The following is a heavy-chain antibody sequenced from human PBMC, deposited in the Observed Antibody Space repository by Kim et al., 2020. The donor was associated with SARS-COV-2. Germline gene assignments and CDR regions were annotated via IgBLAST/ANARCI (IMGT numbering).Heavy chain of an antibody. D-gene: IGHD2-8*01. J-gene: IGHJ4*02. CDR1: GFTFSDAW. CDR3: ATWTGVF. CDR2: IKRKSDGETT. V-gene: IGHV3-15*01. Sequence: GGSLRLSCAASGFTFSDAWMSWVRQAPGKGLEWVGRIKRKSDGETTDYAGPVKGRFTISRDDSKNTLYLEMNNLKTEDTAEYYCATWTGVFWGQGTLVTVSS.